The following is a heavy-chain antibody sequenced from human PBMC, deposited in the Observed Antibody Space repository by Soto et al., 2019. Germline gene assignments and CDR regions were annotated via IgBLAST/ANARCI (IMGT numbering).Heavy chain of an antibody. Sequence: SETLSLTCTVSGGSISSSSYYWGWIRQPPGKGLEWIGSIYYSGSTYYNPSLKSRVTISVDTSKNQFSLKLSSVTAADTAVYYCARHSRAARNPRPDINYYYYMDVWGKGTTVTVSS. D-gene: IGHD2-15*01. CDR2: IYYSGST. V-gene: IGHV4-39*01. CDR3: ARHSRAARNPRPDINYYYYMDV. CDR1: GGSISSSSYY. J-gene: IGHJ6*03.